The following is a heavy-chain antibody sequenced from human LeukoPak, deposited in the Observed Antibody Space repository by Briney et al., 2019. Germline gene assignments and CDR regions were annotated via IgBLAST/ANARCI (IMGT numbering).Heavy chain of an antibody. D-gene: IGHD5-24*01. V-gene: IGHV4-39*01. CDR2: INYSGTT. J-gene: IGHJ4*02. CDR1: GGSISSSGYY. CDR3: ARLRDGRWLLEY. Sequence: SETPSLTCTASGGSISSSGYYWGWIRQPPGKGLEWIASINYSGTTYYNSSLKSRVTISEDRSKNQFSLKLSSVTAADTAVYYCARLRDGRWLLEYWGQGTLVTVSS.